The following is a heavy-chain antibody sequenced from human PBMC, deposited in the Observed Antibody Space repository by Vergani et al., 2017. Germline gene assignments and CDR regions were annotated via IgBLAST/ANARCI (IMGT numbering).Heavy chain of an antibody. CDR2: IHHSGET. CDR1: DSSIMTNPY. V-gene: IGHV4-38-2*01. J-gene: IGHJ6*02. D-gene: IGHD2-15*01. Sequence: QVQLQESGPGLVKPSETLTLTCDVSDSSIMTNPYWGWFRQSPGKGLEWIVCIHHSGETHYNSSLKSRVSISIVSSSKFSLRLTSVTAADTAIYYCARHRGAGGFFPSSYFYGMDVWRHGATVAVS. CDR3: ARHRGAGGFFPSSYFYGMDV.